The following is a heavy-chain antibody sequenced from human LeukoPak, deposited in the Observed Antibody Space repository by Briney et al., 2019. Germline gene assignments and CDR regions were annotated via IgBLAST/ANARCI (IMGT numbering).Heavy chain of an antibody. CDR1: GGSISSSNW. J-gene: IGHJ4*02. CDR3: ARGEEYGSGTVHFDY. Sequence: TSETLSLTCAVSGGSISSSNWWSWVRQPPGKGLEWIGEIYQSGSTNYNPSLKSRVTISVDKSKNQFPLSLISVTAADTAVYYCARGEEYGSGTVHFDYWGQGTLVTVSS. CDR2: IYQSGST. V-gene: IGHV4-4*02. D-gene: IGHD3-10*01.